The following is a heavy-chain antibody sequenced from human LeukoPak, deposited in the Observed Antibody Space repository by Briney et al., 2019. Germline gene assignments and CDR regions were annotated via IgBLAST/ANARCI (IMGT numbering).Heavy chain of an antibody. Sequence: PGGSLRLSCAASGFTFSNYAMPWVRQAPGKGLEWVAVIWYDGSNKYYADSVKGRFTISRDNSNNTLYLQMNSLRVEDTAVYYCARVPYDSSGLYFDYWGQGTLVTVSS. CDR3: ARVPYDSSGLYFDY. CDR2: IWYDGSNK. CDR1: GFTFSNYA. V-gene: IGHV3-33*01. D-gene: IGHD3-22*01. J-gene: IGHJ4*02.